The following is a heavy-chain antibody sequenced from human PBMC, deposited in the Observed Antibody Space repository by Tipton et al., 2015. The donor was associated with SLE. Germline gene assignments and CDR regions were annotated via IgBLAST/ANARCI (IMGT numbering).Heavy chain of an antibody. Sequence: TLSLTCAVSGYSISSGYYLGWIRQPPGKGLEWFGSIYHSGSTYYNPSIKSRVTISVETSKNQFSLKLSAVTAADTAVYYCARVSDSSAPFVYWGQGRLVTVYS. CDR1: GYSISSGYY. CDR2: IYHSGST. D-gene: IGHD6-6*01. V-gene: IGHV4-38-2*01. J-gene: IGHJ4*02. CDR3: ARVSDSSAPFVY.